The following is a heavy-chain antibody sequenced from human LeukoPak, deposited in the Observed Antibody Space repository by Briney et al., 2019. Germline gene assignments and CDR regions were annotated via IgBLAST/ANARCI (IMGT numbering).Heavy chain of an antibody. CDR3: ARGREWEPKVFDY. D-gene: IGHD1-26*01. Sequence: SETLSLTCTVSGGSISGYYWSWIRQPPGKGLEWIGYIYYSGSTNYNSSLKSRVTISVDTSKNQFSLKLSSVTAADTAVYYCARGREWEPKVFDYWGQGTLVTVSS. V-gene: IGHV4-59*01. CDR1: GGSISGYY. J-gene: IGHJ4*02. CDR2: IYYSGST.